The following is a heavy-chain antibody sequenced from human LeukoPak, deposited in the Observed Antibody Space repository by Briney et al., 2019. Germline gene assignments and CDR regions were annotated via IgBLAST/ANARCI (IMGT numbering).Heavy chain of an antibody. CDR3: ARVDRWGYCSGGRCYSGADY. CDR2: IIPIFGTA. CDR1: GGTFSSYA. V-gene: IGHV1-69*06. Sequence: SVKVSCKASGGTFSSYAISWVRQAPGQGLEWIGGIIPIFGTANYAQKFQGRVTTTADKSTSTAYMELSSLRSEDTAVYYCARVDRWGYCSGGRCYSGADYWGQGTLVTVSS. D-gene: IGHD2-15*01. J-gene: IGHJ4*02.